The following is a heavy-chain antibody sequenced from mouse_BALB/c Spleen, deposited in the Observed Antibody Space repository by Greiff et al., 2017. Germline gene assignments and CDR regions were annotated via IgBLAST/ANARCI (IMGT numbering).Heavy chain of an antibody. V-gene: IGHV1-80*01. CDR2: IYPGDGDT. CDR1: GYAFSSYW. J-gene: IGHJ4*01. Sequence: VQLQQSGAELVRPGSSVKISCKASGYAFSSYWMNWVKQRPGQGLEWIGQIYPGDGDTNYNGKFKGKATLTADKSSSTAYMQLSSLTSEDSAVYFCARAYGNYGYAMDYWGQGTSVTVSS. CDR3: ARAYGNYGYAMDY. D-gene: IGHD2-1*01.